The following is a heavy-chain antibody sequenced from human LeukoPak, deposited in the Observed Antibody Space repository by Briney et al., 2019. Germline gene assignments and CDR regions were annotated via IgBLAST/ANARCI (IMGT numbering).Heavy chain of an antibody. V-gene: IGHV4-4*07. CDR3: VRMLYANTVDHHFEY. J-gene: IGHJ4*02. Sequence: SETLSLTCTVSGGSISSYYWSWIRQPAGKGLEWIGRIYTSGSTNYNPSLKSRVTISVDTSKNQFSLKLSSVTAADTAVYYCVRMLYANTVDHHFEYWGQGTLVTVSS. D-gene: IGHD2-8*01. CDR1: GGSISSYY. CDR2: IYTSGST.